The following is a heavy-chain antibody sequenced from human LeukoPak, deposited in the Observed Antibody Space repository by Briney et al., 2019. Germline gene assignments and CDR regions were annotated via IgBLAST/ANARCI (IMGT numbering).Heavy chain of an antibody. CDR1: GYTLTELS. Sequence: ASVKVSCKVSGYTLTELSMHWVRQAPGKGLEWVGGFDPEDGETIYAQKFQGRVTMTEDTSTDTAYMELSSLRSEDTAVYYCATDPFSGSYYYYYGMDVWGQGTTVTVSS. D-gene: IGHD1-26*01. V-gene: IGHV1-24*01. J-gene: IGHJ6*02. CDR3: ATDPFSGSYYYYYGMDV. CDR2: FDPEDGET.